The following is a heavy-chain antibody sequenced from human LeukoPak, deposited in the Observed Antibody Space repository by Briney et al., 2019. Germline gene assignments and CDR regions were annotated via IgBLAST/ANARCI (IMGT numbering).Heavy chain of an antibody. D-gene: IGHD3-10*01. CDR2: IYYSGNT. V-gene: IGHV4-38-2*02. CDR3: ARDRGFRSWFDP. CDR1: GYSISSGYY. Sequence: TASETLSLTCTVSGYSISSGYYWGWIRQPPGKGLEWIGGIYYSGNTYYNPSLKSRVTISVDTSKNQFSLKLTSVTAADTAVYYCARDRGFRSWFDPWGQGTLVTVSS. J-gene: IGHJ5*02.